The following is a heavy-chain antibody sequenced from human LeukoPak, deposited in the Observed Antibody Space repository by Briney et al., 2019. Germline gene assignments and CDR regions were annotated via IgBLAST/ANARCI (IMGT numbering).Heavy chain of an antibody. V-gene: IGHV4-59*01. D-gene: IGHD2-21*02. CDR3: ARQAYCGGDCYTVDS. J-gene: IGHJ4*02. CDR1: GGSISSYY. Sequence: PSETLSLTCTVSGGSISSYYWSWIRQPPGKGLEWIAYISNSGSTYYNPSLMSRVTISVDTSNNQFSLKLSAVTAADTAVYYCARQAYCGGDCYTVDSWGQGTLVTVS. CDR2: ISNSGST.